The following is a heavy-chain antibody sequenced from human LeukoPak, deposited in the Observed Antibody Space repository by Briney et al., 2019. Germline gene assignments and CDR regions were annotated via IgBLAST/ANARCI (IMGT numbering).Heavy chain of an antibody. J-gene: IGHJ4*02. CDR1: GFTLSAYA. Sequence: PGGSLRLSCEASGFTLSAYAMTWVRQAPGKGLEWVAVIWYDGSNEYYADSVKGRFTISRDNSKNTLYLQMNSLRAEDTAVYYCARARNNYDSSGYSALDYWGQGTLVTVSS. CDR2: IWYDGSNE. CDR3: ARARNNYDSSGYSALDY. D-gene: IGHD3-22*01. V-gene: IGHV3-33*07.